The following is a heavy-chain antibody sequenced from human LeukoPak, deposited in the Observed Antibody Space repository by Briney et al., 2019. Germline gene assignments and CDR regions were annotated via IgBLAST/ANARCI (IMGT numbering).Heavy chain of an antibody. Sequence: PSETLSLTCAVYGGSFSGYYWSWIRQPPGKGLEWIGEINHSGSTNYNPSLKSRVTISVDTSKNQFSLKLSSVTAADTAVYYCARGQSYGWFDPWGQGTLVTVSS. CDR1: GGSFSGYY. J-gene: IGHJ5*02. CDR3: ARGQSYGWFDP. CDR2: INHSGST. D-gene: IGHD5-18*01. V-gene: IGHV4-34*01.